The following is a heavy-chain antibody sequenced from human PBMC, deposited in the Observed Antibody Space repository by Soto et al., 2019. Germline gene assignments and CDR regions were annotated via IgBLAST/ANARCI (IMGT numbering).Heavy chain of an antibody. J-gene: IGHJ4*02. CDR1: GFSFSSYG. V-gene: IGHV3-30*18. CDR2: ISFDGSDK. D-gene: IGHD6-19*01. CDR3: AKEGGPHSCGWHLDY. Sequence: SGGSLRLSCAASGFSFSSYGMHWVRQAPGKGLEWVTAISFDGSDKYYIDSVKGRFTISRDNSKNTLYLQMNSLRTEDTAVYYCAKEGGPHSCGWHLDYWGQGALVTVSS.